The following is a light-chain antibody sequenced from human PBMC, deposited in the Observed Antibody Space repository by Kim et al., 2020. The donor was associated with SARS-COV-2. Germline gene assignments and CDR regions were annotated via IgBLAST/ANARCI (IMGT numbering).Light chain of an antibody. CDR3: KTWDGITAV. CDR2: QDD. CDR1: DLGDKY. Sequence: SYELTQPPSVSVSPGQTASITCSGDDLGDKYTCWYQQKPGQSPLLVIYQDDRRPSGIPVRFSGSNSGNTATLTISGTQAMDEADYYCKTWDGITAVFGGGTRLTVL. J-gene: IGLJ3*02. V-gene: IGLV3-1*01.